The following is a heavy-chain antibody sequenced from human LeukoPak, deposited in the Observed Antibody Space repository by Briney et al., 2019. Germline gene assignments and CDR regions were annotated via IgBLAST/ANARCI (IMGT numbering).Heavy chain of an antibody. CDR1: GFTFSSYS. Sequence: GGSLRLSCAASGFTFSSYSMNWVRQAPGKGLEWVSSISSSSSYIYYADSVKGRFTISRDNAKNSLYLQMNSLRAEDTAVYYCARDSGSGWCAGDYWGQGTLVTVSS. CDR2: ISSSSSYI. V-gene: IGHV3-21*01. J-gene: IGHJ4*02. CDR3: ARDSGSGWCAGDY. D-gene: IGHD6-19*01.